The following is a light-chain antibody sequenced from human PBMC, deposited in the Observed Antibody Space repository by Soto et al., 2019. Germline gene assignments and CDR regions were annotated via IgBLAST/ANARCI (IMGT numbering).Light chain of an antibody. CDR1: QSISSY. CDR3: QQGYTTPYT. V-gene: IGKV1-39*01. CDR2: SAS. J-gene: IGKJ2*01. Sequence: DIQMTQSPSSLSASVGDRVTITCRASQSISSYLNWYQQKPGKAPKLLIYSASSLQSGVPSRFSGSGSGTDFILTISGLQHEDFATSYCQQGYTTPYTFGQGTQLEI.